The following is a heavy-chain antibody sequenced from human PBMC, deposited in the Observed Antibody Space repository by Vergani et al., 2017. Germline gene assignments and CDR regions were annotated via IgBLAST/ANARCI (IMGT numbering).Heavy chain of an antibody. CDR2: IYTSGST. J-gene: IGHJ5*02. D-gene: IGHD1-26*01. CDR3: ARGAPFIESSLDWFDP. Sequence: QLQLQESGPGLVKPSETLSLTCTVSGGSISSSSYYWGWIRQPPGKGLEWIGRIYTSGSTNYNPSLKSRVTMSVDTSKNQFSLKLSSVTAADTAVYYCARGAPFIESSLDWFDPWGEGTLVTVSS. CDR1: GGSISSSSYY. V-gene: IGHV4-39*07.